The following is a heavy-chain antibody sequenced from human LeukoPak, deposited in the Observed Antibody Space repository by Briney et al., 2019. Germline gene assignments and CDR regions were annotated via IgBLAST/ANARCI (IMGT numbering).Heavy chain of an antibody. D-gene: IGHD2-15*01. CDR2: ISSSSSYK. V-gene: IGHV3-21*01. Sequence: GGSLRLSCAASGFTFSSYEMNWVRQAPGKGLEWGSSISSSSSYKSYEDSVKGRFTISRDNARNSLYLQINSLRAEDTAVYYCARDGLAAATLHWCFDLWGRGTLVTVSS. CDR3: ARDGLAAATLHWCFDL. J-gene: IGHJ2*01. CDR1: GFTFSSYE.